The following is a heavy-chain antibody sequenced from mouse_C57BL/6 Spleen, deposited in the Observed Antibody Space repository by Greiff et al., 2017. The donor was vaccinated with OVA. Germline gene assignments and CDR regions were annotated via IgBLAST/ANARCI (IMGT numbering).Heavy chain of an antibody. D-gene: IGHD2-2*01. J-gene: IGHJ3*01. CDR2: IYPGSGST. V-gene: IGHV1-55*01. Sequence: QVQLQQSGAELVKPGASVKMSCKASGYTFTSYWITWVKQRPGQGLEWIGDIYPGSGSTNYNEKFKSKATLTVDTSSSTAYMQLSSLTSEDSAVYYCARWYGYDGGFAYWGQGTLVTVSA. CDR1: GYTFTSYW. CDR3: ARWYGYDGGFAY.